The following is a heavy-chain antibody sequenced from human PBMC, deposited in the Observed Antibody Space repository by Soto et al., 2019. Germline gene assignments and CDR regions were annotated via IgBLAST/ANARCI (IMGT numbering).Heavy chain of an antibody. CDR2: ISRSGDST. Sequence: GGSLRLSCAASGFTFSIYAMSWVRQAPGKGLEWVSGISRSGDSTDYADSVKGRFTISRDNSKNTLYIQMNSLRAEDTAVFYCAKSRSATRGSFDIWGQGTMVTVSS. CDR3: AKSRSATRGSFDI. J-gene: IGHJ3*02. CDR1: GFTFSIYA. D-gene: IGHD5-12*01. V-gene: IGHV3-23*01.